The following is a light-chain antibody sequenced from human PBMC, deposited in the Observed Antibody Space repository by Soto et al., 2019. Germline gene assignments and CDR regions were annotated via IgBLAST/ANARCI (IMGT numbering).Light chain of an antibody. J-gene: IGKJ2*01. V-gene: IGKV3-15*01. CDR1: QSVGSN. Sequence: EIVMTHSPATLSVSPGERASLSCRASQSVGSNLAWYQQTAGQAPRLLIYGASTRATGIPARFSGSGSGTEFTLTISSLQSEDFAVYYCQQYTNWPYTFGQGTKLEIK. CDR2: GAS. CDR3: QQYTNWPYT.